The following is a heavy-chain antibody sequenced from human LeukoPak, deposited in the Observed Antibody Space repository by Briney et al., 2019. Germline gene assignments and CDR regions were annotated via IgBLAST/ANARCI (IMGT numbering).Heavy chain of an antibody. D-gene: IGHD6-19*01. Sequence: GESLKISCKGSGYSFTSYWIGWVRQMPGKGLEWMGIIYPGDSDTRYSPSFQGQVTISADKSIGTAYLQWSSLKASDTAMYYCARRIAVAGTARAFDIWGQGTMVTVSS. CDR2: IYPGDSDT. J-gene: IGHJ3*02. CDR1: GYSFTSYW. V-gene: IGHV5-51*01. CDR3: ARRIAVAGTARAFDI.